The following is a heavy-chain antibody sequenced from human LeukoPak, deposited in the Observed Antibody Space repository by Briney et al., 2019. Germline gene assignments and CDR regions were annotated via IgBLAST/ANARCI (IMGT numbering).Heavy chain of an antibody. CDR3: ARGRYGSGSYFFDY. V-gene: IGHV4-4*07. J-gene: IGHJ4*01. CDR2: IFTTGTT. D-gene: IGHD3-10*01. CDR1: SGSIGSFY. Sequence: SETLSLTCTVSSGSIGSFYGTWIGHPAGKGREWIGRIFTTGTTNSNPSLKSRVTMSVDTSKSQFSLKLTSVTAADAAVYYCARGRYGSGSYFFDYWGQGTLVTVSS.